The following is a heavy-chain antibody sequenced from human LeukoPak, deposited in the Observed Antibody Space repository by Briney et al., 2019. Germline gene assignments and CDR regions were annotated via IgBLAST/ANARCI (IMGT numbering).Heavy chain of an antibody. D-gene: IGHD2-21*02. J-gene: IGHJ2*01. CDR1: GFTFSTYA. CDR3: AAAMTVYWYLDL. Sequence: PGGSLRLSCAASGFTFSTYAMSWVRQAPGKGLEWVSGVVNSGSNTYYVDSVKGRFTISRDNSKNMLWLQMNSLRAEDTAVYYCAAAMTVYWYLDLWGRGTLVTVSS. V-gene: IGHV3-23*05. CDR2: VVNSGSNT.